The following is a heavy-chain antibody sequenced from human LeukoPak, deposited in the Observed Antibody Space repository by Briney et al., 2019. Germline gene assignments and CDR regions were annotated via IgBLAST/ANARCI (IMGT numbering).Heavy chain of an antibody. CDR1: GFTFDNYA. CDR3: AKDSGWQLLRAEYFQH. D-gene: IGHD2-15*01. V-gene: IGHV3-43*02. J-gene: IGHJ1*01. Sequence: TGGSLRLSCAASGFTFDNYAIHWVRQVPGKSLEWFSLISADGRSTYYADSVKGRFTISRDNSKSSLYLQMRSLTTEDTAVYYCAKDSGWQLLRAEYFQHWGPGTLVTVSS. CDR2: ISADGRST.